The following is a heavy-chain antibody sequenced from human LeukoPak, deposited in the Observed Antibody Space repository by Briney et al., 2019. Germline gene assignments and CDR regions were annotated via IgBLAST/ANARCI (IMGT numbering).Heavy chain of an antibody. CDR3: ARHLWNDSSGYYYFDGMDV. D-gene: IGHD3-22*01. Sequence: PSETLSLTCTVSGGSISSGDYYWSWIRQPPGKGLEWIGYIYYSGSTYYNPSLKSRVTISVDTSKNQFSLKLSSVTAADTAVYYCARHLWNDSSGYYYFDGMDVWGQGTTVTVSS. CDR2: IYYSGST. J-gene: IGHJ6*02. V-gene: IGHV4-30-4*01. CDR1: GGSISSGDYY.